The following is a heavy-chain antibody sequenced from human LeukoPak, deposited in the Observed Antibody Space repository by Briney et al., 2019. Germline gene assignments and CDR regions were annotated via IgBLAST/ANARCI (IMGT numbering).Heavy chain of an antibody. CDR2: ISSSGSTI. CDR3: ARVTAMADFDY. D-gene: IGHD5-18*01. Sequence: GGSLRLSCAASGFTVSNYYMSWVRQAPGKGLEWVSYISSSGSTIYYADSVKGRFTISGDNAKNSLYLRMNSLRAEDTAVYYCARVTAMADFDYWGQGTLVTVSS. V-gene: IGHV3-11*04. J-gene: IGHJ4*02. CDR1: GFTVSNYY.